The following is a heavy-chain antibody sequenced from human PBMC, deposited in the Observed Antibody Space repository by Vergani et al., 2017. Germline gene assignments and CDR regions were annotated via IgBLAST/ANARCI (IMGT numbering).Heavy chain of an antibody. J-gene: IGHJ5*02. CDR1: GFTFSSYA. V-gene: IGHV3-23*01. CDR2: ISGSGGST. CDR3: ARDMRGSGSYYVRWFDP. D-gene: IGHD3-10*01. Sequence: EVQLLESGGGLVQPGGSLRLSCAASGFTFSSYAMSWVRQAPGKGLEWVSAISGSGGSTYYADSVKGRFTISRDNSKNTLYLQMNSLRAEDTAVYYCARDMRGSGSYYVRWFDPWGQGTLVTVSS.